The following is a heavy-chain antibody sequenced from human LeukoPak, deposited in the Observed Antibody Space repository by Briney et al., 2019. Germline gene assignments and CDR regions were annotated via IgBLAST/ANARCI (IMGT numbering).Heavy chain of an antibody. CDR1: GGSISSGSYY. CDR3: ARGGSGSYYDY. Sequence: SETLSLTCTVSGGSISSGSYYWSWIRQPAGKGLEWIGRIYTSGSTNYNPSLKSRVTISVDTSKNQFSLKLSSVTAADTAVYYCARGGSGSYYDYWGQGTLVTVSS. CDR2: IYTSGST. D-gene: IGHD3-10*01. V-gene: IGHV4-61*02. J-gene: IGHJ4*02.